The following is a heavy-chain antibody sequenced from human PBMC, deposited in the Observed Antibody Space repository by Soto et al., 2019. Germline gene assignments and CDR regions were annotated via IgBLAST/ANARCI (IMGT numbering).Heavy chain of an antibody. CDR1: GFTFSSYD. CDR2: IGTAGDT. V-gene: IGHV3-13*01. Sequence: GGSLRLSCAASGFTFSSYDMHWVRQATGKGLEWVSAIGTAGDTYYPGSVKGRFTISRENAKNSLYLQMNSLRAEDTAVYYCARAFNSGKYQLLNYYYRMELWGQGTTLTVSS. J-gene: IGHJ6*02. CDR3: ARAFNSGKYQLLNYYYRMEL. D-gene: IGHD2-2*01.